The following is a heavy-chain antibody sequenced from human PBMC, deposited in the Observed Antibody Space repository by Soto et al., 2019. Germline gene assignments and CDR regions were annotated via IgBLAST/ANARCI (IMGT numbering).Heavy chain of an antibody. CDR3: GRDPRGKCGTVCYPLTV. J-gene: IGHJ6*04. Sequence: SETLSLTCTVSGGSISGYYWSWIRQPPGKGLEWIAYIYDTGSTVYNTSLKSRVTISVDTSENQFYLKLNSVTAARTVVYYSGRDPRGKCGTVCYPLTVWGRGPTVTVSS. D-gene: IGHD2-21*02. CDR1: GGSISGYY. CDR2: IYDTGST. V-gene: IGHV4-59*12.